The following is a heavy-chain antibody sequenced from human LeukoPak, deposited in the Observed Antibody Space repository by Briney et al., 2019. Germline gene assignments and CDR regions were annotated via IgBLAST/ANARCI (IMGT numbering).Heavy chain of an antibody. CDR2: IYYSGNT. V-gene: IGHV4-59*08. CDR1: DGSISSYY. Sequence: PSETLSLTCTVSDGSISSYYWTWVRQPPGMQLEWIGYIYYSGNTNYNPSLKSRVTISLDTSRNQFSLKLSSVTAADTAVYYCARRARATAGGDYFDYWGQGTLVTVSS. D-gene: IGHD6-13*01. CDR3: ARRARATAGGDYFDY. J-gene: IGHJ4*02.